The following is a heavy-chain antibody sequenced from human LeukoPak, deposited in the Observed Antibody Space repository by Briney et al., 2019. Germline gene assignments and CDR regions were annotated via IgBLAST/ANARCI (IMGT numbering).Heavy chain of an antibody. D-gene: IGHD4-11*01. CDR3: VRGNDYSVFDI. CDR2: ISGSGGST. CDR1: GFTFSSYA. J-gene: IGHJ3*02. V-gene: IGHV3-23*01. Sequence: GGSLRLSCAASGFTFSSYAVSWVRQAPGKGLEWVSAISGSGGSTNYADSVKGRFTISRDNVKNTLYLQMNSLRAEDTAVYYCVRGNDYSVFDIWGQGTMLTVSS.